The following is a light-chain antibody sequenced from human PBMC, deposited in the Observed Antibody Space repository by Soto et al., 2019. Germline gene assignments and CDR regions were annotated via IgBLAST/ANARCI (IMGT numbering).Light chain of an antibody. CDR2: EVS. CDR3: SSYAGSALFV. J-gene: IGLJ1*01. CDR1: SSVVGGYNY. Sequence: SALTPPPSASVSPGQSVTISCTGTSSVVGGYNYVSWYQQHPGKAPKLMIYEVSKRPSGVPDRFSGSKSGNTASLTVSGLQAEDEADYYCSSYAGSALFVFGTGTKVTVL. V-gene: IGLV2-8*01.